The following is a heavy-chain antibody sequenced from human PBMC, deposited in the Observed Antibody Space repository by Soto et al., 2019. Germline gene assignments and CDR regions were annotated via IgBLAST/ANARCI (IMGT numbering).Heavy chain of an antibody. V-gene: IGHV1-69*01. Sequence: QLQLVQSGTEVKEPGSSVKVSCKASGGTFSTSSFVWVRQGPGQGLEWMGGIIPIFTRTNFAQKFQGRVTFSADESTRTTYMALRSLTSEDTAIYYCARDVVRSTAGDSWGQGTLVTVSS. D-gene: IGHD2-15*01. CDR1: GGTFSTSS. CDR2: IIPIFTRT. CDR3: ARDVVRSTAGDS. J-gene: IGHJ4*02.